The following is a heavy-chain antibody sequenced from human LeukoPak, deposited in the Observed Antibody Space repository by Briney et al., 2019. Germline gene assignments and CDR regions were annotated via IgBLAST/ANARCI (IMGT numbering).Heavy chain of an antibody. J-gene: IGHJ4*02. Sequence: GGSLRLSCAVSGFTVSGNYMTWVRQAPGKGLEWVSIIYSGATANYADSVKGRFITSRDNSENTLYLQMNNLRVEDTAVYFCARAPYYFDKRAFDNWGQGTLVTVSS. CDR3: ARAPYYFDKRAFDN. V-gene: IGHV3-66*01. D-gene: IGHD3-9*01. CDR1: GFTVSGNY. CDR2: IYSGATA.